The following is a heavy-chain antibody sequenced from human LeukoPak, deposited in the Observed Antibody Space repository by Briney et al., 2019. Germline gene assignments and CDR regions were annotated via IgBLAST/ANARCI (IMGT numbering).Heavy chain of an antibody. V-gene: IGHV3-23*01. CDR1: GFTFSSYA. Sequence: GGSLRLSCAASGFTFSSYATSWVRQAPGKGLEWVSAISGGGGSTYYADSVKGRFTISRDNSKNTLYVQMNSLRAEDTAVYYCAKDTGLLWFGEAWGQGTLVTVSS. CDR3: AKDTGLLWFGEA. D-gene: IGHD3-10*01. J-gene: IGHJ4*02. CDR2: ISGGGGST.